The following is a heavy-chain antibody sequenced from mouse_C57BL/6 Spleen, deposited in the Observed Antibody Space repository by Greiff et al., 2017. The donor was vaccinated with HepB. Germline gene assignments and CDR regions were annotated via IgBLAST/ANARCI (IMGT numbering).Heavy chain of an antibody. J-gene: IGHJ1*03. CDR3: ARSIGDYGSSYVYFDV. Sequence: EVKLMESGPELVKPGASVKIPCKASGYTFTDYNMDWVKQSHGKSLEWIGDINPNNGGTIYNQKFKGKATLTVDKSSSTAYMELRSLTSEDTAVYYCARSIGDYGSSYVYFDVWGTGTTVTVSS. D-gene: IGHD1-1*01. CDR2: INPNNGGT. V-gene: IGHV1-18*01. CDR1: GYTFTDYN.